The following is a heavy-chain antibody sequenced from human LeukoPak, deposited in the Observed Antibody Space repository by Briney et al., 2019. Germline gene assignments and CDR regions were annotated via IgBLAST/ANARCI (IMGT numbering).Heavy chain of an antibody. V-gene: IGHV3-23*01. CDR3: AKVHYYDSSGYYWFDY. CDR2: ISGSGGST. D-gene: IGHD3-22*01. Sequence: GGSLRLSCAASGFTFSSYAMSWVRQAPGKGLEWVSAISGSGGSTYYADSVKGRFTISRDNSKNTLYLQMNSLRAEDTAVYYCAKVHYYDSSGYYWFDYWGQGTLVTVS. J-gene: IGHJ4*02. CDR1: GFTFSSYA.